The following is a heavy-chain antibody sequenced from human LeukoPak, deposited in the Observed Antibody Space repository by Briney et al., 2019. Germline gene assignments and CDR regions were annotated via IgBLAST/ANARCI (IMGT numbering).Heavy chain of an antibody. Sequence: SQTLSLTCAISGDSVSSNSAAWNWIRQSPSRGLEWLGRTYYRSKWYNDYAVSVKSRITINPDTSKNQFSLQLNSVTPEDTAVYYCARDGLVVVPVAMEYRNWFDPWGQGTLVTVSS. CDR2: TYYRSKWYN. CDR3: ARDGLVVVPVAMEYRNWFDP. J-gene: IGHJ5*02. CDR1: GDSVSSNSAA. D-gene: IGHD2-2*01. V-gene: IGHV6-1*01.